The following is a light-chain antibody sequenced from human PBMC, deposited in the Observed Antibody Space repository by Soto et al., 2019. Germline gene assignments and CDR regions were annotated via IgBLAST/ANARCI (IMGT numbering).Light chain of an antibody. CDR2: DAS. Sequence: EIVMTQSPGTLSLSPGERATLSCRASQSVNSYLAWYQQKPGQAPRLLISDASDRATGIPDRFSGSGSGTDFTLTISRLVPEDFAVYYCQQYGDSPVTFGQGTKVETK. J-gene: IGKJ1*01. V-gene: IGKV3-20*01. CDR1: QSVNSY. CDR3: QQYGDSPVT.